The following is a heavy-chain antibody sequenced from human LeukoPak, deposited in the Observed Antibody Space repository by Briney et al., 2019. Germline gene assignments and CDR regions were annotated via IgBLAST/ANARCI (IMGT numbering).Heavy chain of an antibody. D-gene: IGHD4-23*01. CDR2: IYYSGST. V-gene: IGHV4-39*01. CDR3: ARPGYGGNSDHASWYFDL. J-gene: IGHJ2*01. Sequence: SETLSLTCTVSGGSISSYYWSWIRQPPGKGLEWIGSIYYSGSTYYNPSLKSRVTISVDTSKNQFSLKLSSVTAADTAVYYCARPGYGGNSDHASWYFDLWGRGTLVTVSS. CDR1: GGSISSYY.